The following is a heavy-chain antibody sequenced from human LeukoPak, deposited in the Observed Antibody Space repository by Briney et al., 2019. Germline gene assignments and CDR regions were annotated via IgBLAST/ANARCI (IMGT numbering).Heavy chain of an antibody. V-gene: IGHV4-59*12. J-gene: IGHJ5*02. CDR1: GGSISSYY. CDR2: IYYSGST. Sequence: SETLSLTCTVSGGSISSYYWSWIRQPPGKGLEWIGYIYYSGSTNYNPSLKSRVTISVDTSKNQFSLKLSSVTAADTAVYYCARDLGSGSLRDDWFDPWGQGTLVTVSS. D-gene: IGHD1-26*01. CDR3: ARDLGSGSLRDDWFDP.